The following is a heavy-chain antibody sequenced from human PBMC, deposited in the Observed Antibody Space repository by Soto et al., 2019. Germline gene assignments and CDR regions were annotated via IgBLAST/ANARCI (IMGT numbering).Heavy chain of an antibody. J-gene: IGHJ6*02. V-gene: IGHV1-2*04. D-gene: IGHD2-8*01. CDR2: INPKSGGT. CDR1: GYSFTDYH. CDR3: ARGHSTDCSNGVCSFFYNHEMDV. Sequence: ASVKVSCKASGYSFTDYHIHWVRQAPGQGLEWLGRINPKSGGTSTAQRFQGWVTMTRDRSISTVYMELTRLRSDDTAVYFCARGHSTDCSNGVCSFFYNHEMDVWGQGTTVTVSS.